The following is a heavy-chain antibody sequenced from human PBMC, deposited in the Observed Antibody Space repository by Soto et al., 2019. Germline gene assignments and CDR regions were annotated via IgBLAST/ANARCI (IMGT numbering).Heavy chain of an antibody. J-gene: IGHJ4*02. Sequence: GGSLRLSCAASGFTFSSYAMTWVRQAPGRGLEWVSSISSSGSYIYYADSVKGRFTISRDNAKNSLYLQMNSLRAEDTAVYYCIGYGGPSLNDYWGQGTLVTVSS. CDR1: GFTFSSYA. V-gene: IGHV3-21*01. CDR3: IGYGGPSLNDY. CDR2: ISSSGSYI. D-gene: IGHD4-17*01.